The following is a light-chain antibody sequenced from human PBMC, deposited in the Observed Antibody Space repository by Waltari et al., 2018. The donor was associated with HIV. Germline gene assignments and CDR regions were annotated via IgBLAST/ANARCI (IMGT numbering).Light chain of an antibody. V-gene: IGKV1-39*01. Sequence: DIQMTQSPPSLSAPLGDSVTTTCRAGQNIGSYFNWYQQRSGKAPKLLIYAASTLVSGVPSRFSGSGSATDFTLTINSLQPEDFATYYCQQSYTTPRTFGQGTKLETK. J-gene: IGKJ2*01. CDR1: QNIGSY. CDR3: QQSYTTPRT. CDR2: AAS.